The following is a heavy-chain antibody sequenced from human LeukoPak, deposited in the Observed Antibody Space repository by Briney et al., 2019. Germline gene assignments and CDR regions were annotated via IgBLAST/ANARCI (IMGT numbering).Heavy chain of an antibody. Sequence: GGSLRLSCAASGFTFSSYAMHWVRQAPGKGLEWVAVISYDGSNEYYADSVKGRFTISRDNSKNTLYLQMNSLRAEDTAVYYCAREVSKLELWISMDVWGQGTTVTVSS. J-gene: IGHJ6*02. CDR2: ISYDGSNE. D-gene: IGHD1-7*01. CDR3: AREVSKLELWISMDV. CDR1: GFTFSSYA. V-gene: IGHV3-30-3*01.